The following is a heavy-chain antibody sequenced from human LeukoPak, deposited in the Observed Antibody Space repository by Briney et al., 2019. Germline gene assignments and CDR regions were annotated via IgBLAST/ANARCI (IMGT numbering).Heavy chain of an antibody. J-gene: IGHJ4*02. D-gene: IGHD3-3*01. CDR2: IFYIGTT. V-gene: IGHV4-59*12. CDR1: GATMSGYY. Sequence: SETLSLTCSVSGATMSGYYWSWLRQPPGKGLEYIGNIFYIGTTNYNPSLKSRVTISLDTPKNEFSLTWSSVTAADTAVYYCARAPCNWSDGTSPFNQWGLGTQVIVSS. CDR3: ARAPCNWSDGTSPFNQ.